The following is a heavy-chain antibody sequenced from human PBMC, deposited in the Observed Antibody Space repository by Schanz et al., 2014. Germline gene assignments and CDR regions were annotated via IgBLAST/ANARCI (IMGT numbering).Heavy chain of an antibody. CDR2: ISGSGGDT. Sequence: EVQLVESGGDLVQPGGSQRLSCAASGFSFSIFAMTWVRQAPGQGLEWVSTISGSGGDTYPADSVKGRFTISRDNSNNTLYLQMNSLRVEDTAVYYCAKDHAGSDILTALGNWGQGTLVTVSS. J-gene: IGHJ4*02. V-gene: IGHV3-23*04. CDR1: GFSFSIFA. D-gene: IGHD3-9*01. CDR3: AKDHAGSDILTALGN.